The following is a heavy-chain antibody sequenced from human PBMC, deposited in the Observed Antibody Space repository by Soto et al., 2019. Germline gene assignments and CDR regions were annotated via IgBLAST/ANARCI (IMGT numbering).Heavy chain of an antibody. CDR3: ASGSRITIFGVAINWFDP. CDR2: MNPNSGNT. Sequence: QVQLVQSGAEVKKPGASVKVSCKASGYTFTSYDINWVRQATGQGLEWMGWMNPNSGNTGYAQKFQARVTMTRNTSKSTAYMELSSLRSEDTAVYYCASGSRITIFGVAINWFDPWGQGTLVTVSS. CDR1: GYTFTSYD. D-gene: IGHD3-3*01. J-gene: IGHJ5*02. V-gene: IGHV1-8*01.